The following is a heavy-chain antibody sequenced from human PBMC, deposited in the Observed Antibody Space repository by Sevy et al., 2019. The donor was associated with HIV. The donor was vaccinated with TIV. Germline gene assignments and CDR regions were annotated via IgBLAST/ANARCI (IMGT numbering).Heavy chain of an antibody. CDR1: GFTFDDHA. D-gene: IGHD2-15*01. J-gene: IGHJ4*02. CDR3: VRDGGCSSSSCLLYFDY. V-gene: IGHV3-9*01. Sequence: GGSLRLSCAASGFTFDDHAMHWVRLLPGKGLEWVSGVSWNGDVVGNADSVKGRFTISRDNAKNSLFLQMNSLRADDTAVYYCVRDGGCSSSSCLLYFDYWGQGILVTVSS. CDR2: VSWNGDVV.